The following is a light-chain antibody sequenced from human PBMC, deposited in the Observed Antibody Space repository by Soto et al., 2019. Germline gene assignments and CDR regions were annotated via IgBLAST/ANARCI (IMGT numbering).Light chain of an antibody. CDR1: QSISSW. Sequence: DIQMTQSPSTLSASVGDRVTITWGASQSISSWLAGYQHKPGKAPKLLIYDASSLQSGVPSRFSGSGSGTDFTLTISSLQTEDFATYYCQQSYSTPRTFGQGTKVDIK. V-gene: IGKV1-39*01. CDR3: QQSYSTPRT. CDR2: DAS. J-gene: IGKJ1*01.